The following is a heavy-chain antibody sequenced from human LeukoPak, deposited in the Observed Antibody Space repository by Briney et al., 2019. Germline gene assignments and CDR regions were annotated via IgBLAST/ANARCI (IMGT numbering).Heavy chain of an antibody. J-gene: IGHJ4*02. D-gene: IGHD3-9*01. CDR2: ISAYNGNT. CDR3: ARVPRRGIRYFDPLGDY. Sequence: ASVKVSCKASGYTFTSYGISWVRQAPGQGLEWMGWISAYNGNTNYAQKPQGRVTMTTDTSTSTAYMELRSLRSDDTAVYYCARVPRRGIRYFDPLGDYWGQGTLVTVSS. CDR1: GYTFTSYG. V-gene: IGHV1-18*01.